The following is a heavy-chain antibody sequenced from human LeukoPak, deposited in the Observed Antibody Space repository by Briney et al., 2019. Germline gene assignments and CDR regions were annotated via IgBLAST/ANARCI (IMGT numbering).Heavy chain of an antibody. Sequence: SETLSLTCTVSGGSMSSYSWNWVRQPPGKGLEWIGSFHHSGSTYYNPSLKSRVTISVDTSKNQFFLKLSSVTAADTAVYYCARTMVRGAEIDYWGQGTQVTVSS. V-gene: IGHV4-59*08. CDR2: FHHSGST. J-gene: IGHJ4*02. CDR1: GGSMSSYS. D-gene: IGHD3-10*01. CDR3: ARTMVRGAEIDY.